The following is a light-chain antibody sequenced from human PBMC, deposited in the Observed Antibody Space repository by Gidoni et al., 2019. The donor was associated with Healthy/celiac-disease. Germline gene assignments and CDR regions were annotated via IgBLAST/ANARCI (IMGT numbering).Light chain of an antibody. CDR2: AAS. J-gene: IGKJ1*01. V-gene: IGKV1-39*01. CDR1: QSLSSY. Sequence: DIQMTRSPSSLSASVGDRVTITCRARQSLSSYLNWYQQKPGKAPKLLIYAASSWQSGVPSRFSGSGSGTEFTLTISSLQPEDFATYYCQQSYSTLRTFGQGTKVEIK. CDR3: QQSYSTLRT.